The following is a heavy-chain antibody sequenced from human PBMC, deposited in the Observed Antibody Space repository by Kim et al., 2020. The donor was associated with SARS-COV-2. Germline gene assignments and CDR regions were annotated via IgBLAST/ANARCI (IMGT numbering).Heavy chain of an antibody. CDR2: IYPGDSDT. D-gene: IGHD4-17*01. CDR3: ARRQNDYGGKPYWYFDL. V-gene: IGHV5-51*01. J-gene: IGHJ2*01. CDR1: GYSFTSYW. Sequence: GESLKISCKGSGYSFTSYWIGWVRQMPGKGLEWMGIIYPGDSDTRYSPSFQGQVTISADKSISTAYLQWSSLKASDTAMYYCARRQNDYGGKPYWYFDLWGRGTLVTVSS.